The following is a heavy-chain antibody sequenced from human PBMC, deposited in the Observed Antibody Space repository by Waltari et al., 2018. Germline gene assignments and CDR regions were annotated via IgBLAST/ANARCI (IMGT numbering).Heavy chain of an antibody. J-gene: IGHJ6*02. V-gene: IGHV7-4-1*02. CDR3: ARERIVVVPAAMGRYYYYGMDV. CDR1: GYTFTSYA. CDR2: INTNTGNP. Sequence: QVQLVQSGSELKKPGASVKVSCKASGYTFTSYAMNWVRQAPGQGLEWMGWINTNTGNPTYAQGFTGRFGFSLDTSVSTAYLQISSLKAEDTAVYYCARERIVVVPAAMGRYYYYGMDVWGQGTTVTVSS. D-gene: IGHD2-2*01.